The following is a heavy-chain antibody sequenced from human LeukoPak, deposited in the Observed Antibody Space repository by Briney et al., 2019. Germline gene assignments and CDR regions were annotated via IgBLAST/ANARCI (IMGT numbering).Heavy chain of an antibody. J-gene: IGHJ4*02. D-gene: IGHD3-10*01. CDR3: AKGLVYYGSGREMVDY. CDR1: GFTFSYYA. Sequence: GGSLRLSCAASGFTFSYYAMHWVRQAPGKGLEWVAVMSSDGTNKYYAESVKGRFTISRDTSKNTLYLQMSSLRAEDTAVYYCAKGLVYYGSGREMVDYWGQGTLVTVSS. V-gene: IGHV3-30*18. CDR2: MSSDGTNK.